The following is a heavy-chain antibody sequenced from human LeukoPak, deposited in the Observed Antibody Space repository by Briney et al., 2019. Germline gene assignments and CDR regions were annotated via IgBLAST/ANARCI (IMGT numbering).Heavy chain of an antibody. CDR3: ARDTTYSSSWSYYYYYMDV. CDR1: GGPIGNYY. Sequence: SETLSLTCTVSGGPIGNYYWSWIRQPPGKGLEWIGSIYYSGSTYYNPSLKSRVTISVDTSKNQFSLKLSSVTAADTAVYYCARDTTYSSSWSYYYYYMDVWGKGTTVTVSS. J-gene: IGHJ6*03. CDR2: IYYSGST. D-gene: IGHD6-13*01. V-gene: IGHV4-59*12.